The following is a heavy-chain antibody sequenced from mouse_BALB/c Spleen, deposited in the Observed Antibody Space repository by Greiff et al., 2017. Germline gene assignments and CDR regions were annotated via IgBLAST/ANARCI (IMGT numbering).Heavy chain of an antibody. CDR1: GFTFSSFG. CDR2: ISSGSSTI. Sequence: EVQGVESGGGLVQPGGSRKLSCAASGFTFSSFGMHWVRQAPEKGLEWVAYISSGSSTIYYADTVKGRFTISRDNPKNTLFLQMTSLRSEDTAMYYCARGIYDYFDYWGQGTTLTVSS. CDR3: ARGIYDYFDY. V-gene: IGHV5-17*02. J-gene: IGHJ2*01. D-gene: IGHD2-3*01.